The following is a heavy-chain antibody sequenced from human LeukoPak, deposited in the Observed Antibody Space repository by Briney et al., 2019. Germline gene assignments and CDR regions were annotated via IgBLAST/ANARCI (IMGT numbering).Heavy chain of an antibody. V-gene: IGHV4-59*01. J-gene: IGHJ4*02. CDR3: ARVYCSSTSCYTPYYFDY. CDR1: GGSISSYY. CDR2: IYYSGST. Sequence: SETLSLTCTVSGGSISSYYWSRIRQPPGKGLEWIGYIYYSGSTNYNPSLKSRVTISVDTSKNQFSLKLSSVTAADTAVYYCARVYCSSTSCYTPYYFDYCGQGTLVTVSS. D-gene: IGHD2-2*02.